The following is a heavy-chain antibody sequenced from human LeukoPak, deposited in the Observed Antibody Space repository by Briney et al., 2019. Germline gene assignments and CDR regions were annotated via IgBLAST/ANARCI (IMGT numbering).Heavy chain of an antibody. CDR3: ARGGIAAAGIHYYYYMDV. J-gene: IGHJ6*03. Sequence: SETLFLTCAVYGESFSGYFWNWIRQPPGKGLEWIGEINHSGSTSNHYPSLKSRVTMSVDTSKNQFSLKLSSVTAADTAVYYCARGGIAAAGIHYYYYMDVWGKGTTVTVSS. CDR2: INHSGSTS. D-gene: IGHD6-13*01. CDR1: GESFSGYF. V-gene: IGHV4-34*01.